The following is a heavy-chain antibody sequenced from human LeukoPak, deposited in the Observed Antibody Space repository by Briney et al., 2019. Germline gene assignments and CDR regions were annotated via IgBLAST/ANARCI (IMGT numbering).Heavy chain of an antibody. CDR1: GFTFDDYA. Sequence: GRSLRLSCAASGFTFDDYAMHWVRQAPGKGLEWVSGISWNSGSIGYADSVKDRFTISRDNAKNSLYLQMNSLRAEDTALYYCAKAVGATRDYFDYWGQGTLVTVSS. V-gene: IGHV3-9*01. CDR2: ISWNSGSI. CDR3: AKAVGATRDYFDY. D-gene: IGHD1-26*01. J-gene: IGHJ4*02.